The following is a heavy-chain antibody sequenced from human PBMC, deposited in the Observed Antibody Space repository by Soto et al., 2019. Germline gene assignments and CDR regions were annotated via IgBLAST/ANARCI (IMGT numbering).Heavy chain of an antibody. D-gene: IGHD3-22*01. J-gene: IGHJ6*02. CDR1: GFTFTSSA. CDR2: IVVGSGNT. V-gene: IGHV1-58*01. Sequence: ASVKVSCKASGFTFTSSAVQWLRQARGQRLEWIGWIVVGSGNTNYAQKFQERVTITRDMSTSTAYMELSSLRSEDTAVYYCAARNDSSGYYYYYGMDVWGQGTTVTVSS. CDR3: AARNDSSGYYYYYGMDV.